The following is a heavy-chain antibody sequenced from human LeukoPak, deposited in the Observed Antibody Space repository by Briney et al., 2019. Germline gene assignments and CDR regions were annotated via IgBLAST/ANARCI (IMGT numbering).Heavy chain of an antibody. CDR1: GASISSYY. D-gene: IGHD1-7*01. V-gene: IGHV4-59*08. CDR3: ASLTGTTRGY. CDR2: IYYSGST. J-gene: IGHJ4*02. Sequence: SETLSLTCTVSGASISSYYWSWIRQPPGKGLEWIGYIYYSGSTNYNPSLKSRVTISVDTSMNQFSLKLSSVTAADTAVYYCASLTGTTRGYWGQGTLVTVSS.